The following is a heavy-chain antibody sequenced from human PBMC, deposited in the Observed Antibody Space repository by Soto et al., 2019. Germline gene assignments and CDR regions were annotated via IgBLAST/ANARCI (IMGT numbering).Heavy chain of an antibody. J-gene: IGHJ4*02. D-gene: IGHD1-1*01. Sequence: QVQLQQWGAGLLKPSETLSLTCAVYGETFSGNYLSWTRQSPGKGLEWIGEIQPSGTTYYNPSLKSRXXIXSDXAKNQFSLNLSSVTAADTAVYFCSRGTDAYKGGRSWGQGTRVTVSS. CDR1: GETFSGNY. CDR2: IQPSGTT. CDR3: SRGTDAYKGGRS. V-gene: IGHV4-34*01.